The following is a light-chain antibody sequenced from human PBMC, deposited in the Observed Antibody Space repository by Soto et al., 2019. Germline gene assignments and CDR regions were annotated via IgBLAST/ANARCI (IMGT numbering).Light chain of an antibody. CDR2: GAS. Sequence: EIVMTQSPATLSVSPGERATLSCRASQSVSNNYLAWYQQKPGQAPRLLIYGASNRATGIPDRFSGSGSGTEFTLTISSLQPDDFATYYCQQYNSYSQLTFGGGTKVDIK. V-gene: IGKV3D-15*01. J-gene: IGKJ4*01. CDR3: QQYNSYSQLT. CDR1: QSVSNN.